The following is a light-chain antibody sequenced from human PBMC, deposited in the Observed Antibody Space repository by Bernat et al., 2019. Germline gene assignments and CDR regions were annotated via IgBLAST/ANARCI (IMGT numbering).Light chain of an antibody. J-gene: IGLJ1*01. CDR1: SSDVGGYNY. CDR3: SSYTSRSTLYV. Sequence: QSALTPPASVSGSPGQSITISCTGTSSDVGGYNYVSWYQQHPGKPPKLMIYDVSNRPSGVSNRFSGSKSGNTASLTISGLQAEDEADYYCSSYTSRSTLYVFGTGTKVTVL. V-gene: IGLV2-14*03. CDR2: DVS.